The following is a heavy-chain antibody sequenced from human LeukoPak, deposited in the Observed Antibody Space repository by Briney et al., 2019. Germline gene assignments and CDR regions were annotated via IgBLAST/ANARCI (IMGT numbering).Heavy chain of an antibody. D-gene: IGHD3-10*02. CDR1: GFTFSSYE. CDR2: ISGSGTTI. CDR3: AELGITMIGGV. J-gene: IGHJ6*04. Sequence: PGGSLRLSCAASGFTFSSYEMNWVRQAPGKGLEWVSYISGSGTTIYYADSVKGRFTISRDNAKNSLYLQMNSLRAEDTAVYYCAELGITMIGGVWGKGTTVTISS. V-gene: IGHV3-48*03.